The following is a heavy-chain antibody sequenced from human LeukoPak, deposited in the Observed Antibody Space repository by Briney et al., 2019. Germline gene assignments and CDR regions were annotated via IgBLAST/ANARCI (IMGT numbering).Heavy chain of an antibody. J-gene: IGHJ3*02. Sequence: GGSLRLSCAASGFTFSSYSMNWVRQAPGKGLEWVSYISSSSSTIYYADSVKGRFTISRDNAKNSLYLQMNSLRAEDTAVYYCARDAGFKSIVVGSHDAFDIWGQGTMVTVSS. CDR1: GFTFSSYS. CDR2: ISSSSSTI. CDR3: ARDAGFKSIVVGSHDAFDI. V-gene: IGHV3-48*01. D-gene: IGHD3-22*01.